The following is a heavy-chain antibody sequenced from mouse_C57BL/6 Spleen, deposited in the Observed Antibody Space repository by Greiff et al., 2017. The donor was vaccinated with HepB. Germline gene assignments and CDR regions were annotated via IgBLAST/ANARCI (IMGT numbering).Heavy chain of an antibody. CDR1: GFSLTSYG. J-gene: IGHJ3*01. Sequence: VHLVESGPGLVQPSQRLSITCTVSGFSLTSYGVHWVRQSPGKGLEWLGVIWSGGSTDYNAAFISRLSISKDNSKSQVFFKMNSLQADDTAIYYCARIYGSSFAWFAYWGQGTLVTVSA. D-gene: IGHD1-1*01. CDR3: ARIYGSSFAWFAY. CDR2: IWSGGST. V-gene: IGHV2-2*01.